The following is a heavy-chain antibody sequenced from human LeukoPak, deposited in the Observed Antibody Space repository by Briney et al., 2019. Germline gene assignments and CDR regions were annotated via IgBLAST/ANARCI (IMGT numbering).Heavy chain of an antibody. Sequence: GGSLRLSCAASGFTFSSYSMNWVRRAPGKGLEWVSSISSSSSYIYYADSVKGRFTISRDNAKNSLYLQMNSLRAEDTAVYYCARDVLTGYYVFDYRGQGTLVTVSS. J-gene: IGHJ4*02. CDR2: ISSSSSYI. V-gene: IGHV3-21*01. D-gene: IGHD3-9*01. CDR3: ARDVLTGYYVFDY. CDR1: GFTFSSYS.